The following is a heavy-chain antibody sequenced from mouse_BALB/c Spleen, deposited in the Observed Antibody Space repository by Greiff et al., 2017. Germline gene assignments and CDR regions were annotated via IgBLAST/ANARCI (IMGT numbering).Heavy chain of an antibody. V-gene: IGHV7-3*02. D-gene: IGHD4-1*01. CDR3: ARDTGYFDY. CDR1: GFTFTDYY. CDR2: IRNKANGYTT. J-gene: IGHJ2*01. Sequence: EVKLVESGGGLVQPGGSLRLSCATSGFTFTDYYMSWVRQPPGKALEWLGFIRNKANGYTTEYSASVKGRFTISRDNSQSILYLQMNTLRAEDSATYYCARDTGYFDYWGQGTTRTVSS.